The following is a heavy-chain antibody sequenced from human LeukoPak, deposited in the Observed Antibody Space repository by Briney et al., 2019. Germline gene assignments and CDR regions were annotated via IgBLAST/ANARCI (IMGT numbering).Heavy chain of an antibody. D-gene: IGHD3-10*01. CDR2: IIPIFGTA. CDR3: ARDRPTRKGVTLNWFDP. V-gene: IGHV1-69*13. Sequence: SVKVSCKASGGTFSSYAISWVRQAPGQGLEWMGGIIPIFGTANYAQKFQGRVTITADESTSTAYMELSSLRSEDTAVYYCARDRPTRKGVTLNWFDPWGQGTLVTVSS. CDR1: GGTFSSYA. J-gene: IGHJ5*02.